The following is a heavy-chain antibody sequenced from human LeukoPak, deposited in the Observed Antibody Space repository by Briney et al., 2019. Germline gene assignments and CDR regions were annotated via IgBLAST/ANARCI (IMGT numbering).Heavy chain of an antibody. CDR3: ARVVFGDGGIPFDY. Sequence: SETLSLTCAVYGGSFSGYYWSWIRQPPGKGLEWIGEINHSGSTNYNPSLKSRVTISVDTSKNQFSLELSSVTAADTAVYYCARVVFGDGGIPFDYWSQGTLVTVSS. CDR2: INHSGST. V-gene: IGHV4-34*01. D-gene: IGHD4-23*01. J-gene: IGHJ4*02. CDR1: GGSFSGYY.